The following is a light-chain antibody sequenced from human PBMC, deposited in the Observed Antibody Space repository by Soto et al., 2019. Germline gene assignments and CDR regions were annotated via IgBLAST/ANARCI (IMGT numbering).Light chain of an antibody. V-gene: IGLV2-14*01. CDR2: DVG. Sequence: QSVLTQPASVSGSPGQSITISCTGTSSDVGGYNYVSWYQQHPGKAPKLMIYDVGNRPSGVSNRFSGSKSGNTASLTISGLQAEDEADYYCSSHSNISNIVIFGGGTKLTVL. CDR3: SSHSNISNIVI. J-gene: IGLJ2*01. CDR1: SSDVGGYNY.